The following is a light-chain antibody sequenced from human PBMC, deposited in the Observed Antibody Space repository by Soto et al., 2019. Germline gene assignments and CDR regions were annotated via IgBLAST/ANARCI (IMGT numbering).Light chain of an antibody. V-gene: IGKV2D-29*01. CDR1: QSLLQSDGKTY. CDR3: MQSIQLPIT. Sequence: DIVMTQTPLSLSVTPGQSASMSCKSSQSLLQSDGKTYLFWYLQKPGQPPQLLTYEVSGRLSGVPDRISGSGSGTDFTLKISRVEPVDVGVYYCMQSIQLPITFGQGTRLEIK. CDR2: EVS. J-gene: IGKJ5*01.